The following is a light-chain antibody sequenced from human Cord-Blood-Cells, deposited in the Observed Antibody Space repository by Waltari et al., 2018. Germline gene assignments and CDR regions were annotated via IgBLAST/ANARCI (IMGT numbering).Light chain of an antibody. Sequence: SSELTQDPAVSVALGQTVRITCQGNSLRSYYASWYQQKPGQAPVLVIYGKNNRTSGIPDRFSGPSSGNTAALTITGAQAEDEADYYCNSRDSSGNHWVFGGGTKLTVL. CDR3: NSRDSSGNHWV. CDR2: GKN. J-gene: IGLJ3*02. CDR1: SLRSYY. V-gene: IGLV3-19*01.